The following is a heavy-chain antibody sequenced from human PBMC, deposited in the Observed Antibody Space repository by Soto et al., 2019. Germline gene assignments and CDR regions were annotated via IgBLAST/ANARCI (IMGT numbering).Heavy chain of an antibody. CDR1: GFTFDAYP. CDR2: LAWDGGSI. J-gene: IGHJ3*01. CDR3: VRDDAFDL. V-gene: IGHV3-9*01. Sequence: EVQLVESGGGLVQPGRSLRLSCAASGFTFDAYPMHWVRQAPGKGLEWVAGLAWDGGSIEYVESVEGRFTISRDNAKNSLYLQMSSLRDEDTALYYCVRDDAFDLWGQGTQVTVSS.